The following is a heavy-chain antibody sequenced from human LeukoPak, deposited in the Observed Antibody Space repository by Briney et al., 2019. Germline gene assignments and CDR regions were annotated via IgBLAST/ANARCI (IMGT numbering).Heavy chain of an antibody. Sequence: GGSLRLSCAASGFTFSSYAMSWVRQAPGKGLEWVSAISGSGNSTFYADSVKGRFTISRDNSKNTLYLQMNSLRAEDTAVYYRAKGGMNSGSYRVFDYWGQGTLVTVPS. V-gene: IGHV3-23*01. J-gene: IGHJ4*02. CDR3: AKGGMNSGSYRVFDY. CDR1: GFTFSSYA. CDR2: ISGSGNST. D-gene: IGHD1-26*01.